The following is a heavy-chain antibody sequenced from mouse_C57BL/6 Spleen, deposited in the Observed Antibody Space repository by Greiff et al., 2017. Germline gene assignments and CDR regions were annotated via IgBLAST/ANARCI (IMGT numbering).Heavy chain of an antibody. CDR1: GFSLTSYG. D-gene: IGHD2-2*01. J-gene: IGHJ4*01. CDR2: IWSDGST. CDR3: ARALLYGYDGYYAMDY. V-gene: IGHV2-6*03. Sequence: VQLVESGPGLVAPSQSLSITCTVSGFSLTSYGVHWVRQPPGKGLEWLVVIWSDGSTTYNSAHKTRLSISKDNSKSQVFLKMNSLQTDDTAMYYCARALLYGYDGYYAMDYWGQGTSVTVSS.